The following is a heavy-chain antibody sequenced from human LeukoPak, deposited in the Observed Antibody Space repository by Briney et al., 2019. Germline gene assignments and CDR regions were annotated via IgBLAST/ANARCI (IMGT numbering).Heavy chain of an antibody. Sequence: PSETLSLTCTVSGGSISSGSYYWSWIRRPAGKGLEWIGRIYTSGSANDNPSLKSRVTIPVDTSKNQFSLKLSSVTAADTAVYYCARDSYATYYYYYMDVWGKGTTVTISS. D-gene: IGHD5-18*01. J-gene: IGHJ6*03. CDR2: IYTSGSA. CDR1: GGSISSGSYY. CDR3: ARDSYATYYYYYMDV. V-gene: IGHV4-61*02.